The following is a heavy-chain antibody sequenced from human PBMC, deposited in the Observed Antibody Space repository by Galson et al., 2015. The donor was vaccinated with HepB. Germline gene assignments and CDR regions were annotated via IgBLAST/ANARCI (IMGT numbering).Heavy chain of an antibody. CDR3: ARRGLRWSGSTTYFDY. J-gene: IGHJ4*02. Sequence: SLRLSCAASGFTVNDFYMNWIRQAPGKGLVWVSYMSSSGNTIYYADSVKGRFTISRDNAKNSLYLQMNSLRAEDTAVYYCARRGLRWSGSTTYFDYWGQGTLVTVSS. CDR2: MSSSGNTI. D-gene: IGHD3-3*01. CDR1: GFTVNDFY. V-gene: IGHV3-11*01.